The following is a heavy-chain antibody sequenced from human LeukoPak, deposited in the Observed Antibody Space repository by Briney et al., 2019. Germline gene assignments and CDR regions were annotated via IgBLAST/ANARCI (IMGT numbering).Heavy chain of an antibody. CDR2: IWYDGSNK. Sequence: GGSLRLSCAASGFTFSSYGMHWVRQAPGKGLEWVAVIWYDGSNKYYADSVKGRFTISRDNSKNTLYLQMNSLRAEDTAVYYXXXXXXXXRLSFSAFDIWGQGTMVTVSS. J-gene: IGHJ3*02. D-gene: IGHD3-16*01. CDR3: XXXXXXXRLSFSAFDI. V-gene: IGHV3-33*01. CDR1: GFTFSSYG.